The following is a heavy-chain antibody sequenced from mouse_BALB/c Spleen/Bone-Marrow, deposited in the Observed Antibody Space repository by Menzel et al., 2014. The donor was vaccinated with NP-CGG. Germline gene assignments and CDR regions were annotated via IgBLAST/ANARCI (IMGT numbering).Heavy chain of an antibody. Sequence: VQLKQSGGGLIKPGGSLKLSCAASGFTFSDYYMYWVRQTPEKRLEWVATISNGGSYTYYPDSVKGRFTISRDNAKNNLYLQMSSLKSEDTAMYYCARDSLYYYGSSYGYFDVWGAGTTVTVSS. CDR1: GFTFSDYY. J-gene: IGHJ1*01. CDR3: ARDSLYYYGSSYGYFDV. CDR2: ISNGGSYT. D-gene: IGHD1-1*01. V-gene: IGHV5-4*02.